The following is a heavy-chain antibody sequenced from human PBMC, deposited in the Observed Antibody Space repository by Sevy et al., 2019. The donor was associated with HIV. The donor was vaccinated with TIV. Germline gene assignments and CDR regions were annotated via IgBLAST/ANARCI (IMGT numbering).Heavy chain of an antibody. CDR1: GGSISPYY. V-gene: IGHV4-4*08. CDR3: AKQIAARPAWFDP. D-gene: IGHD6-6*01. Sequence: SETLSLTCTVSGGSISPYYWSWIRQTPGKGLEWIGYIYHSGNTNYNPSLKSRVTMAIDSSKNQFSLKLNSVTAADTAVYYCAKQIAARPAWFDPWGQGALVIVSS. CDR2: IYHSGNT. J-gene: IGHJ5*02.